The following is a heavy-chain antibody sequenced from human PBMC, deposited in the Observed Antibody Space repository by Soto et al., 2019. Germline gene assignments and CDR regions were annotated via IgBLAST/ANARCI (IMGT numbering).Heavy chain of an antibody. D-gene: IGHD6-19*01. CDR3: ARTNLAVAGTYYFDY. V-gene: IGHV4-30-4*01. CDR1: GGSISSGDYY. CDR2: IYYSGST. Sequence: LSLTCTVSGGSISSGDYYWSWIRQPPGKGLEWIGYIYYSGSTYYNPSLKSRVTISVDTSKNQFSLKLSSVTAADTAVYYCARTNLAVAGTYYFDYWGQGTLVTVSS. J-gene: IGHJ4*02.